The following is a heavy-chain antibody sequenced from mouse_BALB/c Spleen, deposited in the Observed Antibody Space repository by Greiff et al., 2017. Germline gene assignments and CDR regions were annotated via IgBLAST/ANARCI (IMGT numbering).Heavy chain of an antibody. CDR2: ISYSGST. J-gene: IGHJ3*01. V-gene: IGHV3-2*02. Sequence: EVKLVESGPGLVKPSQSLSLTCTVTGYSITSDYAWNWIRQFPGNKLEWMGYISYSGSTSYNPSLKSRISITRDTSKNQFFLQLNSVTTEDTATYYCADSSVAWFAYWGQGTLVTVSA. CDR3: ADSSVAWFAY. CDR1: GYSITSDYA. D-gene: IGHD3-2*01.